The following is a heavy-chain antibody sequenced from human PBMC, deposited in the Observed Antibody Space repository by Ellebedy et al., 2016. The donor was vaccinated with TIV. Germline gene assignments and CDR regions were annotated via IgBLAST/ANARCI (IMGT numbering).Heavy chain of an antibody. CDR2: IRWNRGFI. Sequence: SLKISCAASGFTFDYYAMQWVRQAPGKGLELVSGIRWNRGFIAYADSVKGRFTISRDNHKHSLYLQMNSLRAEDKALYFCARGDYHGSGAYCRDWGQGTLVTVSS. J-gene: IGHJ4*02. CDR3: ARGDYHGSGAYCRD. V-gene: IGHV3-9*01. CDR1: GFTFDYYA. D-gene: IGHD3-10*01.